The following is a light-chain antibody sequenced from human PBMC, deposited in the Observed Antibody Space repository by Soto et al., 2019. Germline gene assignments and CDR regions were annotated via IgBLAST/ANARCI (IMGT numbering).Light chain of an antibody. CDR1: QSVSSN. J-gene: IGKJ2*01. CDR2: GAS. V-gene: IGKV3-15*01. Sequence: MVMTQSPATLSVSPGERATLSCRASQSVSSNLAWYQQKPGQAPSRLISGASTRATGAPARFSGSGSGTEFTLTISSLHCEDCAVYSCLQYNNWPPYTFGHGTKLEIK. CDR3: LQYNNWPPYT.